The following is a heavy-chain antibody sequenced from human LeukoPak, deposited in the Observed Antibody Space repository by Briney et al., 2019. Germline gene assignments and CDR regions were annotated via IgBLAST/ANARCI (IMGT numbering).Heavy chain of an antibody. D-gene: IGHD3-22*01. CDR2: IKQDGSEK. J-gene: IGHJ4*02. CDR1: GFTFSSYW. V-gene: IGHV3-7*01. CDR3: ARPKESNYYDSSGYYYFMH. Sequence: QAGGSLRLSCAASGFTFSSYWMSWVRQAPGKGLEWVANIKQDGSEKYYVDSVKGRFTISRDNAKNSLYLQMNSLRAGDTAVYYCARPKESNYYDSSGYYYFMHWGQGTLVTVSS.